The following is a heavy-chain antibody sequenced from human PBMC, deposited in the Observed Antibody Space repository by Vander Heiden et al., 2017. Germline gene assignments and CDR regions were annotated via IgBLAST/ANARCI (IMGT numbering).Heavy chain of an antibody. Sequence: QVQLVESGGGVVQPGRSLRLSCAASGFTFSGYAMHWVRQAPGKGLEWVAVISYDGSNKYYADSVKGRFTISRDNSKNTLYLQMNSLRAEDTAVYYCARWSYSSLGWGQGTLVTVSS. J-gene: IGHJ4*02. CDR3: ARWSYSSLG. CDR2: ISYDGSNK. D-gene: IGHD6-6*01. CDR1: GFTFSGYA. V-gene: IGHV3-30-3*01.